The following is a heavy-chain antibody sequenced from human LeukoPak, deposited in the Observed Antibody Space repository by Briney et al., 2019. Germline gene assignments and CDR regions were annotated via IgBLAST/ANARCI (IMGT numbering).Heavy chain of an antibody. V-gene: IGHV4-59*01. Sequence: SETLSLTCTVSGGSISSYYWSWIRQPPGKGLEWIGYIYYSGSTNYNPSLKSRVTISVDTSKNQFSLKLSSVTAADTAVYYCARFRWELRELDAFDIWGQGTMVTVSS. CDR1: GGSISSYY. J-gene: IGHJ3*02. CDR2: IYYSGST. CDR3: ARFRWELRELDAFDI. D-gene: IGHD1-26*01.